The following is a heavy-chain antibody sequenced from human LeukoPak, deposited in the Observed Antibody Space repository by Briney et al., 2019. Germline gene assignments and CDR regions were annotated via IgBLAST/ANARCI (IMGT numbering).Heavy chain of an antibody. J-gene: IGHJ4*02. V-gene: IGHV5-51*01. Sequence: GESLKISCKGSGYSFSSYWIGWVRQMPGKGLEWMGIINSGRSDTRYSPPFQGQVTISADKSISTAYLQWSSLKASDTAMYYCARIGGHDSSGYYYTYYFDYWGQGTLVTVSS. CDR1: GYSFSSYW. CDR2: INSGRSDT. CDR3: ARIGGHDSSGYYYTYYFDY. D-gene: IGHD3-22*01.